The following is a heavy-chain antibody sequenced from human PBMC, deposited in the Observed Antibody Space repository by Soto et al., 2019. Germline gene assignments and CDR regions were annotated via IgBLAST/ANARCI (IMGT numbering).Heavy chain of an antibody. V-gene: IGHV5-51*01. J-gene: IGHJ4*02. CDR1: GYSFTSYW. Sequence: PGESLKISCKGSGYSFTSYWIGWVRQMPGKGLEWMGIIYPGDSDTRYSPSFQGQVTISADKSISTAYLQWSSLKASDTAMYYCARLSHYDFWSYYFGRDFDSWGQGTLVTVSS. D-gene: IGHD3-3*01. CDR2: IYPGDSDT. CDR3: ARLSHYDFWSYYFGRDFDS.